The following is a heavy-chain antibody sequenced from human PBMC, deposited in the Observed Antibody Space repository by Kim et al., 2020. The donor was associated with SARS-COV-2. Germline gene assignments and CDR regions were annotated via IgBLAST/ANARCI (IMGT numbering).Heavy chain of an antibody. Sequence: GGSLRLSCIASGLTFTNAWMSWVRQAPGKGLEWVGRIKTKPEGGTTDYAAPVKGRVIVSRDDSKDILYLQMNSLKTEDTAVHYCVIDKYHRDDSQFNDWGQATLVTVSS. D-gene: IGHD3-22*01. J-gene: IGHJ4*02. CDR3: VIDKYHRDDSQFND. CDR2: IKTKPEGGTT. CDR1: GLTFTNAW. V-gene: IGHV3-15*01.